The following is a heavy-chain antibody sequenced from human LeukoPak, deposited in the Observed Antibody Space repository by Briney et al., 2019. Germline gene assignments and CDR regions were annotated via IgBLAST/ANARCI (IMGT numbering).Heavy chain of an antibody. D-gene: IGHD4-11*01. CDR3: AHYSEDFQDFDC. J-gene: IGHJ4*02. CDR1: GGSFSSYY. CDR2: INHSGST. V-gene: IGHV4-34*01. Sequence: SETLSLTCTVSGGSFSSYYWSWIRQPPGKGLEWIGEINHSGSTNYNPSLKSRVTISVDTSKNQFSLRLSPVTAADTAVYNCAHYSEDFQDFDCWGQGTLVTVSS.